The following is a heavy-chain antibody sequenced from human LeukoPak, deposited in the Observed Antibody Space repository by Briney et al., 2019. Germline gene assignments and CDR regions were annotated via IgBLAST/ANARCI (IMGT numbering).Heavy chain of an antibody. Sequence: ASVKVSCKASGHTFTGYYMHWVRQAPGQGLEWMGWINPNSGGTNYAQKFQGRVTMTRDTSISTAYMELSRLRSDDTAVYYCARAGITGTSWFDPWGQGTLVTVPS. CDR3: ARAGITGTSWFDP. V-gene: IGHV1-2*02. D-gene: IGHD1-7*01. CDR1: GHTFTGYY. CDR2: INPNSGGT. J-gene: IGHJ5*02.